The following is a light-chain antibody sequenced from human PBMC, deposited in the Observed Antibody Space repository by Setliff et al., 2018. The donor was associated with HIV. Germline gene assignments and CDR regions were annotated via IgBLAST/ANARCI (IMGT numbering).Light chain of an antibody. CDR2: EVS. CDR3: SSYTIRNTLL. CDR1: SSDVGGYNY. J-gene: IGLJ1*01. Sequence: SALTQPASASGSPGQSITISCTGTSSDVGGYNYVSWYQQHPGKPPKLMIYEVSNRPSGISNRFPGSKSGNTASLTISGLQAEDEADYYCSSYTIRNTLLFGTGTKGTVL. V-gene: IGLV2-14*01.